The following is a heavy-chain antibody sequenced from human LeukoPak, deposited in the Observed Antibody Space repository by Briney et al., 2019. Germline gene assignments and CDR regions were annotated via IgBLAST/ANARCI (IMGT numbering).Heavy chain of an antibody. CDR3: ARAARVEMATILDY. J-gene: IGHJ4*02. Sequence: ASVKVSCKSSGGTFSSYAIIWVRQAPGQGLEWMGRIIPILGIANYAQKFQGRVTITADKSTSTAYMELSSLRSEDTAVYYCARAARVEMATILDYWGQGTLVTVSS. V-gene: IGHV1-69*04. CDR1: GGTFSSYA. D-gene: IGHD5-24*01. CDR2: IIPILGIA.